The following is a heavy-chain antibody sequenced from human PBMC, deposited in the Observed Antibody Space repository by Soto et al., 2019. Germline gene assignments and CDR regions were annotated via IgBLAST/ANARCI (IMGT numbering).Heavy chain of an antibody. D-gene: IGHD4-17*01. CDR3: ARDTVLTGMFAL. J-gene: IGHJ4*02. CDR1: GGSIGSYH. CDR2: VYYTGTT. Sequence: PSEILSLTCTVSGGSIGSYHWSWVRQPPGKGLEWIASVYYTGTTNYNPSLGSRVTISIDAPENQISLKLTSVTAADTAFYYCARDTVLTGMFALWGQGTLVTVSS. V-gene: IGHV4-59*01.